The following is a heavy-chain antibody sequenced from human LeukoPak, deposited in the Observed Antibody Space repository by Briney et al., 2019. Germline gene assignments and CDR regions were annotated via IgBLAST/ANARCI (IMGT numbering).Heavy chain of an antibody. CDR2: ISAYNGNT. Sequence: GASMKVSCKASGYTFTSYGISWVRQAPGQGLEWMGWISAYNGNTNYAQKLQGRVTMTTDTSTSTAYMELRSLRSDDTAVYYCAVAGEPYYYYGMDVWGQGTTVTVSS. CDR3: AVAGEPYYYYGMDV. CDR1: GYTFTSYG. D-gene: IGHD1-14*01. J-gene: IGHJ6*02. V-gene: IGHV1-18*01.